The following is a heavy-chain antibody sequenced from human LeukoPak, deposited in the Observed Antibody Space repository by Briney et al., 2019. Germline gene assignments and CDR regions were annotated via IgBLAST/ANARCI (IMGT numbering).Heavy chain of an antibody. CDR3: ASHIYCTNGVCSDY. D-gene: IGHD2-8*01. CDR2: INPNSGAI. CDR1: GYTFTGYY. Sequence: ASVKVSCKASGYTFTGYYMHWVRQAPGQGPEWMGWINPNSGAIKLPQRFQGRVTMTRDTSISTAYMELSRLRSDDTAVYYCASHIYCTNGVCSDYWGQGTLVTVSS. V-gene: IGHV1-2*02. J-gene: IGHJ4*02.